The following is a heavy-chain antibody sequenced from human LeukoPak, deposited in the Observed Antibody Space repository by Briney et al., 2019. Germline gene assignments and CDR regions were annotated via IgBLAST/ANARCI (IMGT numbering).Heavy chain of an antibody. CDR2: IYYSGST. CDR1: GASISTYY. V-gene: IGHV4-59*01. J-gene: IGHJ4*02. D-gene: IGHD6-13*01. CDR3: ARAHSSSSPELY. Sequence: PSETLSLTCTVSGASISTYYWSWIRQPPGKGLEWIGYIYYSGSTNYNPSLKSRVTISVDTSKNQFSLNLTSVTAADTAVYYCARAHSSSSPELYWGQGTLVTVSS.